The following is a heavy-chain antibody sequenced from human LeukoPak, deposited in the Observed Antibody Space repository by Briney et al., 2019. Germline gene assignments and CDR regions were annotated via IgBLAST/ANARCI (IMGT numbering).Heavy chain of an antibody. CDR2: ISSSGSTI. V-gene: IGHV3-11*01. D-gene: IGHD3-22*01. CDR1: GFTFSDYY. J-gene: IGHJ3*02. Sequence: GGSLRLSCAASGFTFSDYYMSWIRQAPGKGLEWVSYISSSGSTIYYADSVKGRFTISRDNAKNSLYLQMNSLRAEDTAVYYCARARRITMIVSGAFDIWGQGTMVTVSS. CDR3: ARARRITMIVSGAFDI.